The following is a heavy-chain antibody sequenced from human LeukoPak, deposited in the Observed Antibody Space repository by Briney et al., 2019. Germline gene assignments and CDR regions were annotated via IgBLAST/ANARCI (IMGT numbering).Heavy chain of an antibody. Sequence: GGSLRLSCAASGFTFDDYAMHWVRQAPGKGLEWVSGISWNSGSIGYADSVKGRFTISRDNAENSLYLQMNSLRAEDTALYYCAKARSYFLDCWGQGTLVTVSS. J-gene: IGHJ4*02. CDR3: AKARSYFLDC. D-gene: IGHD1-26*01. CDR1: GFTFDDYA. CDR2: ISWNSGSI. V-gene: IGHV3-9*01.